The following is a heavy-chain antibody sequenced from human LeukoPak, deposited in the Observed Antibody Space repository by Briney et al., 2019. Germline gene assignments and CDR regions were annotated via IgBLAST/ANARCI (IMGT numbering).Heavy chain of an antibody. CDR2: INANTGNP. CDR3: ARESTAAVASAGAFDI. Sequence: ASVKVSCKASGYTFTSYAMNWVRQAPGQGLEWMGWINANTGNPTYAQGFTGRFVFSLDTSVSTAYLQISSLKAEDTAVYYCARESTAAVASAGAFDIWGQGTMVTVSS. CDR1: GYTFTSYA. J-gene: IGHJ3*02. D-gene: IGHD6-19*01. V-gene: IGHV7-4-1*02.